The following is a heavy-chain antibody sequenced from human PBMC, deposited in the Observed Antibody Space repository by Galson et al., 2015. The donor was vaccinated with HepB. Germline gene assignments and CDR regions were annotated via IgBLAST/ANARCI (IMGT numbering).Heavy chain of an antibody. CDR2: ISGSGGST. D-gene: IGHD3-16*01. J-gene: IGHJ6*03. V-gene: IGHV3-23*01. CDR1: GFTFSSYA. CDR3: AKGGGYYYYYYMDV. Sequence: SLRLSCAASGFTFSSYAMSWVRQAPGKGLEWVSAISGSGGSTYYADSVKGRFTISRDNSKNTLYLQMNSLRAEDTAVYYCAKGGGYYYYYYMDVWGKGTTVTVSS.